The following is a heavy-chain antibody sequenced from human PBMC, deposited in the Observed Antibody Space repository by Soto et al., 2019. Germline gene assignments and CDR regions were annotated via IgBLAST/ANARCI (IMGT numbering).Heavy chain of an antibody. CDR2: IYYSGST. V-gene: IGHV4-39*01. CDR1: CFAITSRSYF. CDR3: ARHYSSGSRNWFDP. J-gene: IGHJ5*02. D-gene: IGHD6-19*01. Sequence: LSLTCIVSCFAITSRSYFWGGVRQPPGKGLEWIGSIYYSGSTYYNPSLRSRVTISVDTSKNQFSLKLSSVTAADTAVFYCARHYSSGSRNWFDPWGQGTLVTV.